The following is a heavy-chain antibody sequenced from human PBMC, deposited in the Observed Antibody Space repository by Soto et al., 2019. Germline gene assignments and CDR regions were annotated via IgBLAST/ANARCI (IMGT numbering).Heavy chain of an antibody. Sequence: EVQLLESGGGLVQPGGSLRLSCAASGFTFSSYAMSWVRQAPGKGLEWVSAISGSGGSTYYADSVKGRFTISRDNSKNPLYLQMNSLRAEDTAVYYCAKDRDTAMALPYYFDYWGQGTLVTVSS. CDR2: ISGSGGST. CDR1: GFTFSSYA. CDR3: AKDRDTAMALPYYFDY. D-gene: IGHD5-18*01. J-gene: IGHJ4*02. V-gene: IGHV3-23*01.